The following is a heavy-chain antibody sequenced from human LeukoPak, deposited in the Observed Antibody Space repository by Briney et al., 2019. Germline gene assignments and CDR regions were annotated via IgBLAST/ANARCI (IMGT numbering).Heavy chain of an antibody. CDR3: AKERTSGSYYDYFDY. J-gene: IGHJ4*02. V-gene: IGHV3-23*01. CDR2: ISGSGGST. Sequence: GGSLRLSCAASGFTFNSYAMNWVRQAPGKGLEWVSAISGSGGSTYYADSVKGRFTISRDNSKNTLYLQMNSLRAEDTAVYYCAKERTSGSYYDYFDYWGQGTLVTVAS. CDR1: GFTFNSYA. D-gene: IGHD1-26*01.